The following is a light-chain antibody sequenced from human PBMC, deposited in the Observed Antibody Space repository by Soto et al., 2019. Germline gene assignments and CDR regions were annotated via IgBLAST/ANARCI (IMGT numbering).Light chain of an antibody. CDR3: HQYGSSPSYT. Sequence: EIVLTQSPGTLSLSPGERATLSCRASQSVSSSSYLAWYQQKPSQAPRLLIYGASSRATGIPDRFSGSGSGTAFTLTISSLEPEDFAVYYCHQYGSSPSYTFGQGTKLEIK. V-gene: IGKV3-20*01. CDR1: QSVSSSSY. J-gene: IGKJ2*01. CDR2: GAS.